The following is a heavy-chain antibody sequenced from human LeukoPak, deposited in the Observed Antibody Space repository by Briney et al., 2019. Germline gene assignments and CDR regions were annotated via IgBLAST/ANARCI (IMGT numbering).Heavy chain of an antibody. CDR3: VTTVTILDY. V-gene: IGHV3-23*01. J-gene: IGHJ4*02. CDR1: GFTFSGYA. D-gene: IGHD4-17*01. Sequence: GGSLRLSCAPSGFTFSGYAMSWVPQAPGKGLEWVSAIRGSGGSTYYADSVKGRFTISRDNSKNTLYLQMNSLRAEDTAVYYCVTTVTILDYWGQGTLVTVSS. CDR2: IRGSGGST.